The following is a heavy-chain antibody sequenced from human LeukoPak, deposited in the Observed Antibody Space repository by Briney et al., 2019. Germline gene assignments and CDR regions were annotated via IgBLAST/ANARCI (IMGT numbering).Heavy chain of an antibody. V-gene: IGHV3-30*02. Sequence: GVSLRLSCAASGFTFSSCGMHWVRQAPGKGLEWVAFIRYEGSNKYYADSVKGRFTISRDNSKNTLYLQMNSLRAEDTAVYYCAKKEAYSYGYDYYYGMDVWGQGTTVTVS. CDR1: GFTFSSCG. D-gene: IGHD5-18*01. CDR3: AKKEAYSYGYDYYYGMDV. J-gene: IGHJ6*02. CDR2: IRYEGSNK.